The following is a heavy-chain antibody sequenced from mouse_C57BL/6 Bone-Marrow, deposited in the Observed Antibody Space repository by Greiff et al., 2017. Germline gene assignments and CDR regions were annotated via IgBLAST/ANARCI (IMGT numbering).Heavy chain of an antibody. CDR1: GYTFTDYY. CDR2: IYPGSGNT. CDR3: ARWGGLRRNYFDY. J-gene: IGHJ2*01. V-gene: IGHV1-76*01. Sequence: VQLQESGAELVRPGASVKLSCKASGYTFTDYYINWVKQRPGQGLEWIARIYPGSGNTYYNEKFKGKATLTAEKSSSTAYMQLSSLTSEDSAVYFCARWGGLRRNYFDYWGQGTTLTVSS. D-gene: IGHD2-4*01.